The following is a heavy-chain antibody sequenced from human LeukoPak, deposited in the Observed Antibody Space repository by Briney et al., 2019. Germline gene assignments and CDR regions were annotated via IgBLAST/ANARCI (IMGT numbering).Heavy chain of an antibody. CDR1: GYTFTSYG. D-gene: IGHD3-22*01. CDR3: ARFDSSGYYHPTSDY. Sequence: ASVKVSCKASGYTFTSYGISWVRQAPGQGLEWMGWISAYNGNTNYAQKLQGRVTMTTDTSTSTAYMELRSLRSDDTAVYYCARFDSSGYYHPTSDYWGQGTLVTVSS. V-gene: IGHV1-18*01. CDR2: ISAYNGNT. J-gene: IGHJ4*02.